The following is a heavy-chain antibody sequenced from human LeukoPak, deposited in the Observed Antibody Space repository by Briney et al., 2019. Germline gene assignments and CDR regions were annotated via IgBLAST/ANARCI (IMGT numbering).Heavy chain of an antibody. Sequence: SETLSLTCTVSGGSISSYYWSWIRQPPGKGLEWIGYIYYSGSTNYNPSLKSRVTISVDTSKNRFSLKLSSVTAADTAVYYCARVGTYGSGSYLSWLDYWGQGTLVTVSS. CDR3: ARVGTYGSGSYLSWLDY. J-gene: IGHJ4*02. CDR1: GGSISSYY. D-gene: IGHD3-10*01. V-gene: IGHV4-59*01. CDR2: IYYSGST.